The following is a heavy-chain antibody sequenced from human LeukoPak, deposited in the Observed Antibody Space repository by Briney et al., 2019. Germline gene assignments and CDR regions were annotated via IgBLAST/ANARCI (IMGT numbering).Heavy chain of an antibody. J-gene: IGHJ4*02. CDR3: ARVKVVPAAPGFYFDY. Sequence: SSETLSLTCIVSGGSISSYYWSWIRQPPGKGLEWIGYIYYSGSANYNPSLKSRVTISVDTSKNQFSLKLSSVTAADTGVYYCARVKVVPAAPGFYFDYWGQGTLVTVSS. D-gene: IGHD2-2*01. CDR1: GGSISSYY. CDR2: IYYSGSA. V-gene: IGHV4-59*12.